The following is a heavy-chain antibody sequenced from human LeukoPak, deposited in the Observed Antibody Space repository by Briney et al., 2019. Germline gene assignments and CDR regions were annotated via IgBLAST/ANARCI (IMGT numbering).Heavy chain of an antibody. Sequence: GASVKVSCKASGYTFTSYDINWVRQATGQGLEWMGWMNPNSGNTGYAQKFQGRVTMTTDTSTSTAYMELRSLRSDDTAVYYCARDPGAGSGRTTKYYYYYGMDVWGQGTTVTVSS. V-gene: IGHV1-8*01. D-gene: IGHD3-10*01. CDR3: ARDPGAGSGRTTKYYYYYGMDV. J-gene: IGHJ6*02. CDR1: GYTFTSYD. CDR2: MNPNSGNT.